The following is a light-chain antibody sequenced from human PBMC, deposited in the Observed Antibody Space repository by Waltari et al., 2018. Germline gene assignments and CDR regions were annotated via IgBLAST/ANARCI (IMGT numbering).Light chain of an antibody. V-gene: IGKV1-39*01. J-gene: IGKJ1*01. Sequence: DIQMTQSPSSLSASLGDRVTINCRASQSISSYLNWYQQKPGKAPRLLIYAASSLQRGVPSRFSGSGSGTDFSLTISSLQPEDFASYYCQQSYSTPPTFGQGTNVEIK. CDR3: QQSYSTPPT. CDR1: QSISSY. CDR2: AAS.